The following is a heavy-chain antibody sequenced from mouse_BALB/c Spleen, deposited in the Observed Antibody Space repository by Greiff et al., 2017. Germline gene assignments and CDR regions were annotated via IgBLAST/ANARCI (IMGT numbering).Heavy chain of an antibody. CDR3: AREGDYYGSSPLLYYFDY. CDR2: IYPGDGDT. J-gene: IGHJ2*01. D-gene: IGHD1-1*01. Sequence: QVQLQQSGPELVKPGASVKISCKASGYAFSSSWMNWVKQRPGQGLEWIGRIYPGDGDTNYNGKFKGKATLTADKSSSTAYMQLSSLTSVDSAVYFCAREGDYYGSSPLLYYFDYWGQGTTLTVSS. V-gene: IGHV1-82*01. CDR1: GYAFSSSW.